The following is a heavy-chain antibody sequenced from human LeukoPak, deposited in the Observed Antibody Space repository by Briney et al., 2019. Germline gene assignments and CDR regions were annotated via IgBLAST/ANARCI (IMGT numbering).Heavy chain of an antibody. V-gene: IGHV3-23*01. CDR1: GFTFSNYG. Sequence: PGGSLRLSCAASGFTFSNYGMSWVRQAPGRGLEWVSTISGSGESTYYADSVKGRFTISRDNSKNTVYLQLNSLRAEDTAVYFCPKDSATYGRFDYWGQGTLVTVSS. J-gene: IGHJ4*02. D-gene: IGHD3-10*01. CDR3: PKDSATYGRFDY. CDR2: ISGSGEST.